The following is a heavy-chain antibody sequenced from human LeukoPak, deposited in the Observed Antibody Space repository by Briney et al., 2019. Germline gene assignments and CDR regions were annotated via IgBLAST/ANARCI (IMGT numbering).Heavy chain of an antibody. CDR2: ISAYNGNT. Sequence: GASVKVSCEASGYTFTIYGISWVRQAPGQGLEWMGWISAYNGNTNYAQKLQGRVTMTTDTSTSTAYMEPRSLRSDDTAVYYCARDPADTELFWFDPWGQGTLVTVSS. D-gene: IGHD3-10*01. V-gene: IGHV1-18*01. CDR3: ARDPADTELFWFDP. CDR1: GYTFTIYG. J-gene: IGHJ5*02.